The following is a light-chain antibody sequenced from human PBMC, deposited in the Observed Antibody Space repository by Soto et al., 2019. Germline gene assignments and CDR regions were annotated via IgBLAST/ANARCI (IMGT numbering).Light chain of an antibody. V-gene: IGLV2-8*01. CDR1: TSDIGAYNY. CDR3: SSFAGPNSFV. Sequence: QSALTQPPSASGSPGQSVTISCTGTTSDIGAYNYVSWYQQRPGKAPKLIIYEVTRRPSGLPDRTVGSKYDTTASPTGSGLPAEDEDDYYCSSFAGPNSFVFGTGTKLTVL. J-gene: IGLJ1*01. CDR2: EVT.